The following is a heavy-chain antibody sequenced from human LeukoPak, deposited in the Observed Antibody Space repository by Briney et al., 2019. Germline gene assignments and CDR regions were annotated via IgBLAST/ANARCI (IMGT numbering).Heavy chain of an antibody. V-gene: IGHV1-2*02. CDR3: RRATVVTILDY. D-gene: IGHD4-23*01. CDR1: GYTFTGYY. CDR2: IIPNGGGP. Sequence: ASVKVSCKASGYTFTGYYIHWVRQAPGQGLEWMGWIIPNGGGPNYAQKFQGRVTMPRDTSISTAYLELSRLRSGDPALYYVRRATVVTILDYSSQGTLVTV. J-gene: IGHJ4*02.